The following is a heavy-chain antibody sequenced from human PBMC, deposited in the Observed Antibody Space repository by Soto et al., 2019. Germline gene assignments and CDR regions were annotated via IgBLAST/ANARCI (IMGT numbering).Heavy chain of an antibody. CDR3: VRPAMLEASRPYYYNGENV. CDR2: VSPYKGNT. V-gene: IGHV1-18*01. J-gene: IGHJ6*02. Sequence: AAVKVSCKVFGYTFSTYGLSWVRQAPGPGLEWMGWVSPYKGNTYYAPGVQGRVTMTTDPSTNTAYKALRSLRSDDTAISYCVRPAMLEASRPYYYNGENVWGQGPTVAV. D-gene: IGHD6-6*01. CDR1: GYTFSTYG.